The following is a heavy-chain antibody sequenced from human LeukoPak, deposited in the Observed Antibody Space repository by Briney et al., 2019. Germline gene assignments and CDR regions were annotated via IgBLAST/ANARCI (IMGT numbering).Heavy chain of an antibody. CDR1: GFTFSSYA. CDR3: AKEAGYSGYDYPDY. V-gene: IGHV3-23*01. Sequence: GGSLRLSCAASGFTFSSYAMSWVRQAPGKGLEWVSAISGSGYSTYYADSAKGRFTISRDNPKNTLYLQMNSLRAEDTAVYYCAKEAGYSGYDYPDYWGQGTLVTVSS. CDR2: ISGSGYST. D-gene: IGHD5-12*01. J-gene: IGHJ4*02.